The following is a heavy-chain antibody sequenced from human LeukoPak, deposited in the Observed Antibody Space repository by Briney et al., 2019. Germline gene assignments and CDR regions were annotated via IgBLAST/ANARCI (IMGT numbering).Heavy chain of an antibody. CDR2: IYPGDSDT. V-gene: IGHV5-51*01. CDR1: GYSFTSYW. D-gene: IGHD3-10*01. Sequence: LGESLKISCKGSGYSFTSYWIGWVRQMPGKGLEWMGTIYPGDSDTRYSPSFQGQVTISADKSISTAYLQWSSLKASDTAMYYCARQRYYYGSGSFTPPGDYWGQGTLVTVSS. CDR3: ARQRYYYGSGSFTPPGDY. J-gene: IGHJ4*02.